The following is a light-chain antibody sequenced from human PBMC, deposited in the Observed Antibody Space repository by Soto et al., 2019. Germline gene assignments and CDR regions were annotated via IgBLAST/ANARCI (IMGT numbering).Light chain of an antibody. CDR3: CSYAGSYTFYV. J-gene: IGLJ1*01. V-gene: IGLV2-11*01. CDR2: DVS. CDR1: SSYVGGYNY. Sequence: QAVVTQPRSVSGSPGQSVTISCTGTSSYVGGYNYVSWYQQHPGKAPKLMIYDVSKRPSGVPDRFSGSKSGNTASLTISGLQAEDEADYYCCSYAGSYTFYVFGTGTKVTVL.